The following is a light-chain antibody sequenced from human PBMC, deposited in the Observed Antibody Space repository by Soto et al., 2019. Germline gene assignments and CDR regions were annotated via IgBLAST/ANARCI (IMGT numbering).Light chain of an antibody. CDR3: QQRSNWPPIT. Sequence: EIVMTQSPATLSVSPGERATLSCRSSQSIDTYLAWYQQKPGQAPRLLIYDASDRATGIPARFSGSGSGTAFTLTISSLEPEDFAVYYCQQRSNWPPITFGQGTRLEIK. V-gene: IGKV3-11*01. CDR1: QSIDTY. CDR2: DAS. J-gene: IGKJ5*01.